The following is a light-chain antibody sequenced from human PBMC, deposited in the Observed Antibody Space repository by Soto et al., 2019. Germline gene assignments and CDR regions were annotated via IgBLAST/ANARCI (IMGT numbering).Light chain of an antibody. J-gene: IGLJ2*01. CDR3: SSYTSTSTVL. CDR1: SSDIGAYNY. V-gene: IGLV2-14*01. Sequence: QSALTQPASVSGSPGQSITISCTGTSSDIGAYNYVSWYQHHPGKAPKFMMYEVSYRPSGVANRFSGSKSGNTASLTISGLQAEVEADYYCSSYTSTSTVLFGGGTKLTVL. CDR2: EVS.